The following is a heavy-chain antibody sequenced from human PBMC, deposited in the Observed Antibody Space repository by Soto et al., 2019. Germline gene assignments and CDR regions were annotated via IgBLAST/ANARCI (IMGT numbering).Heavy chain of an antibody. V-gene: IGHV4-4*07. CDR2: IYASGST. Sequence: PSETLSLTCPVSGAFISSYHWSWFRQPAGKGLEWIGRIYASGSTKYSPSLKSRATMSVDTSKKQFSLKLNSVTAADTAVYYCARESTVAGTDNWFDSWGQGTLVTVSS. D-gene: IGHD6-13*01. CDR3: ARESTVAGTDNWFDS. CDR1: GAFISSYH. J-gene: IGHJ5*01.